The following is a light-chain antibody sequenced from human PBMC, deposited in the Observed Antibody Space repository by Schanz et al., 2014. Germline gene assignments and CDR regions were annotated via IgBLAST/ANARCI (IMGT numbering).Light chain of an antibody. CDR3: QQYNIWPPVT. Sequence: EIVLTQSPATLSLSPGERATLSCRASQSVSSSYLAWYQQRPGQAPRLLIYGASTRATGIPGRFSGSGSGTEFTLTISSLQSEDFAVYYCQQYNIWPPVTFGQGTKVDIK. CDR1: QSVSSSY. CDR2: GAS. V-gene: IGKV3-15*01. J-gene: IGKJ1*01.